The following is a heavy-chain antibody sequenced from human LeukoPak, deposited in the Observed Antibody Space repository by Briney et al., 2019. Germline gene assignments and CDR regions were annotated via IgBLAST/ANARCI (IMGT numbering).Heavy chain of an antibody. CDR3: ARDSVWFGDLLN. CDR2: IGTSVNAI. V-gene: IGHV3-48*03. Sequence: GGSLRLSCAASGFSFSGFDMNWVRQAPGKGLEWIAHIGTSVNAIYYADSVKGRFTISRDNARDSLFLQVDSLRVEDTAVYYCARDSVWFGDLLNWGQGALVIVST. J-gene: IGHJ4*02. CDR1: GFSFSGFD. D-gene: IGHD3-10*01.